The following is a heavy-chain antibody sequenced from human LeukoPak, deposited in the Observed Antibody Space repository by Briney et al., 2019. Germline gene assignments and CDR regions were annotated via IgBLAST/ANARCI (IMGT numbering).Heavy chain of an antibody. Sequence: PGGSLRLSCAASGLTVSRNYMSWVRQVPGKGLEWVSVIYGDGSTYYADSVKGRFTISRDNSKNTLYLQMNSLRAEDTAVHYCARGGGYYGSGSYYKFDYWGQGTLVTVSS. D-gene: IGHD3-10*01. J-gene: IGHJ4*02. CDR2: IYGDGST. V-gene: IGHV3-66*01. CDR3: ARGGGYYGSGSYYKFDY. CDR1: GLTVSRNY.